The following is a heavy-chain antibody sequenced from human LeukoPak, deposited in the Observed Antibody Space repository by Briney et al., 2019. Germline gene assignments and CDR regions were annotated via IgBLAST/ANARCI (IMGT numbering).Heavy chain of an antibody. J-gene: IGHJ4*02. CDR3: AGRYYDFWSGSKEIFDY. CDR2: IYYSGST. CDR1: GGSISSSSYY. Sequence: SETLSLTCTVSGGSISSSSYYWGWIRQPPGKGLEWIGSIYYSGSTYYDPSLKSRVTISVDTSKNQFSLKLSSVTAADTAVYYCAGRYYDFWSGSKEIFDYWGQGTLVTVSS. D-gene: IGHD3-3*01. V-gene: IGHV4-39*01.